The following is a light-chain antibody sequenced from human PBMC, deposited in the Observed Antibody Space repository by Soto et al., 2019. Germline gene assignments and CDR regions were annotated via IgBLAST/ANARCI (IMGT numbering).Light chain of an antibody. J-gene: IGKJ1*01. Sequence: EIVMTQSPATLSVSPGERATLSCRASHSISDTLAWYQQKPGQAPRLLIFGSSTRAPGIPARFSASGSETEFTLIITTLQSEDFAVYYCQQYNSWPRTFGQGTKVEFK. CDR2: GSS. V-gene: IGKV3-15*01. CDR1: HSISDT. CDR3: QQYNSWPRT.